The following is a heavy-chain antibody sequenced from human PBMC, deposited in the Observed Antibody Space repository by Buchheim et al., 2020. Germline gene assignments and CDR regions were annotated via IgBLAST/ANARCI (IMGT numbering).Heavy chain of an antibody. CDR2: IFHRGAT. V-gene: IGHV4-39*01. J-gene: IGHJ4*02. Sequence: QLQLQESGPGLVKPSETLSLTCALSGGSISTDAHYWGWIRQPPGKGLEWIGNIFHRGATNYSPSLKSRLTISVDTSRSQFSLKLTSVTAADTAVYYCVRQHFYCTLINCPFYFDYWGLGT. CDR3: VRQHFYCTLINCPFYFDY. D-gene: IGHD2-8*01. CDR1: GGSISTDAHY.